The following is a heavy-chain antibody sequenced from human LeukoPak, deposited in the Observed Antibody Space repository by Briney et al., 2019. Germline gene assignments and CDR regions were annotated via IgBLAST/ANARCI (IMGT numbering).Heavy chain of an antibody. D-gene: IGHD6-6*01. J-gene: IGHJ4*02. Sequence: SETLSLTCTVSGGSISSSSSYYWGWIRQPPGKGLEWIGEINHSGSTNYNPSLKSRVTISVDTSKNQFSLKLSSVTAADTAVYYCAREFEYSSSNCLAYWGQGTLVTVSS. V-gene: IGHV4-39*07. CDR3: AREFEYSSSNCLAY. CDR1: GGSISSSSSYY. CDR2: INHSGST.